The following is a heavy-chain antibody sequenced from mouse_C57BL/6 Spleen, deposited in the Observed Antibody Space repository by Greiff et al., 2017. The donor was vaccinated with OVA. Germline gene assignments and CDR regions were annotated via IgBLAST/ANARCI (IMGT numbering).Heavy chain of an antibody. J-gene: IGHJ4*01. CDR1: GYSITSGYY. V-gene: IGHV3-6*01. CDR3: ASDLAMDY. CDR2: ISYDGSN. Sequence: DVQLQESGPGLVKPSQSLSLTCSVTGYSITSGYYWNWIRQFPGNKLEWMGYISYDGSNNYNPSLKNRISITRDTSKNQFFLKLNSVTTEDTATYYCASDLAMDYWGQGTSVTVSS.